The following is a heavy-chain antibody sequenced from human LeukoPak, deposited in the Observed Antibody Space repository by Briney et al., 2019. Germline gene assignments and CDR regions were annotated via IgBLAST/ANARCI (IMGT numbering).Heavy chain of an antibody. CDR3: ARAPGSSSSAEYFQH. CDR1: GFTFSSYG. J-gene: IGHJ1*01. V-gene: IGHV3-30*02. CDR2: IRYDGSNK. D-gene: IGHD6-6*01. Sequence: GGSLRLSCAASGFTFSSYGMHWVRQAPGKGLEWVAFIRYDGSNKYYADSVKGRFTISRDNSKNTLYLQMNSLRAEDTAVYYCARAPGSSSSAEYFQHWGQGTLVTVSS.